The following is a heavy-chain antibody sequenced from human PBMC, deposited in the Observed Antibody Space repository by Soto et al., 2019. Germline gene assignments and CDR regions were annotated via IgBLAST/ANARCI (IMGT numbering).Heavy chain of an antibody. V-gene: IGHV5-10-1*01. CDR1: GYSFTTYW. D-gene: IGHD1-26*01. CDR2: IDPGDSST. CDR3: ARLEKWYYNYYGLDV. J-gene: IGHJ6*02. Sequence: GESLKIFCQGSGYSFTTYWISWVRQMPGKGLEWMGKIDPGDSSTNYSPSFRGHITISVDRSINTAHLQFSGLKAADTAVYYCARLEKWYYNYYGLDVWGQGTMVTVSS.